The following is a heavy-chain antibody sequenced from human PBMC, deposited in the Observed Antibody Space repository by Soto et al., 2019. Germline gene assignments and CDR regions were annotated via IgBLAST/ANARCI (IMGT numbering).Heavy chain of an antibody. V-gene: IGHV1-69*04. CDR3: ARGDAFDI. CDR2: IIPNLGTA. CDR1: GYTFTSYG. J-gene: IGHJ3*02. Sequence: ASVKVSCKASGYTFTSYGISWVRQAPGQGLEWMGRIIPNLGTANYAQKFQGRVTLTADKSTSTVYMELSSLRSDDTAVYYCARGDAFDIWGQGTMVTVSS.